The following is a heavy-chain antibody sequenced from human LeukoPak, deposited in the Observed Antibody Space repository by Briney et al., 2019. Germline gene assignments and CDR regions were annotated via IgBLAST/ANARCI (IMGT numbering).Heavy chain of an antibody. CDR3: ARSLSRRGTFDN. V-gene: IGHV4-59*01. D-gene: IGHD3-16*01. J-gene: IGHJ4*02. CDR2: IYGSGIT. Sequence: PSETLSLTCNVSGDSISDKYWNWIRQPPGRGLEWIGYIYGSGITNDNPSLRSRVIISLDKSKKQFSLKLKSVAAADTAVYYCARSLSRRGTFDNWGQGTLVTVSS. CDR1: GDSISDKY.